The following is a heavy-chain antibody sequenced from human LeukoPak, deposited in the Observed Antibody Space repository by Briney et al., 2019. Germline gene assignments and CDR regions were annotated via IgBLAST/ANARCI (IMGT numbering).Heavy chain of an antibody. V-gene: IGHV4-61*01. J-gene: IGHJ5*02. CDR3: ARGPIFGP. CDR2: IYYSGST. D-gene: IGHD3-9*01. CDR1: GVSVSSGSYY. Sequence: SETLSLTCTVSGVSVSSGSYYWSWIRQPPGKGLEWIGYIYYSGSTNYNPSLKSRVTISVDTSKNQFSLKLSSVTAADTAVYYCARGPIFGPWGQGTLVTVSP.